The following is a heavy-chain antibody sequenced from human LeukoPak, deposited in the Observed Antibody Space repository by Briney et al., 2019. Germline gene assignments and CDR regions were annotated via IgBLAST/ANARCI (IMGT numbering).Heavy chain of an antibody. J-gene: IGHJ4*02. Sequence: SETLSLTCTVSGGSISVYYWSWIRQPPGKGLEWIGYIYNSGSTNYSPSLKSRLTISVDTSKNQFSLKLSSVTAADTAVYYCARDRELGYWGQGTLVTVSS. D-gene: IGHD3-10*01. V-gene: IGHV4-59*01. CDR1: GGSISVYY. CDR3: ARDRELGY. CDR2: IYNSGST.